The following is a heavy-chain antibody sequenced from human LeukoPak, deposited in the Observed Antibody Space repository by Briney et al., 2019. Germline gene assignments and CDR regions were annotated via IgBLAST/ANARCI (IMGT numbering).Heavy chain of an antibody. Sequence: PGGSLRLSCTASGFTFSNAGMNWVRQAPGKGLEWVGRIKTKSEGGTTDYAAPAKGRFTISRDDSKNALFLQMDSLKSDDTAMYYCTTEFKGLGSFFYFYYMDVWGTGTTVTISS. CDR2: IKTKSEGGTT. CDR3: TTEFKGLGSFFYFYYMDV. V-gene: IGHV3-15*01. J-gene: IGHJ6*03. CDR1: GFTFSNAG. D-gene: IGHD3-10*01.